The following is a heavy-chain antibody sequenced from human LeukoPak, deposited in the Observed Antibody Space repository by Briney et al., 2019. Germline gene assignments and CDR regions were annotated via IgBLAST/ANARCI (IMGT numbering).Heavy chain of an antibody. V-gene: IGHV4-59*01. J-gene: IGHJ4*02. CDR3: ASGIEKYTYDYEFGY. CDR2: IYYSGST. Sequence: SEALSLTCTVSGGSISSYYWSWIRQPPGKGLEWIGYIYYSGSTNYNPSLKSRVTISVDTSKNQFSLKLSSVTAADTAVYYCASGIEKYTYDYEFGYWGQGTLVTVSS. CDR1: GGSISSYY. D-gene: IGHD5-18*01.